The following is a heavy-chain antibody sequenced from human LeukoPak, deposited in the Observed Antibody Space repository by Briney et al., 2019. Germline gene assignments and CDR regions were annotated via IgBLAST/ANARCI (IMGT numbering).Heavy chain of an antibody. CDR3: ARHDLTVGMSSYYYYYGMDV. J-gene: IGHJ6*02. Sequence: GESLKISCKGSGYSFTTCWIDWVRQMPGKGLEWMGIIYPGDSDTRYSPSFQGQVTISVDKSISTAYLQWSSLKASDTAMYYCARHDLTVGMSSYYYYYGMDVWGQGTTVTVSS. V-gene: IGHV5-51*01. D-gene: IGHD6-13*01. CDR1: GYSFTTCW. CDR2: IYPGDSDT.